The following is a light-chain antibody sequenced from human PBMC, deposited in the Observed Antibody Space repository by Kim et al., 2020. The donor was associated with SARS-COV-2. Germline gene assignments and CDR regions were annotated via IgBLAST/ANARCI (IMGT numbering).Light chain of an antibody. CDR1: QSVNGRF. CDR3: QQYDSSVWT. Sequence: ELVLTQSPGTLSLSPGEGATLSCRASQSVNGRFLAWYQQKPGQAPRRLIYGASTRATGIPDRFSGSGSGTDFTLTISRLEPEDFAMYYCQQYDSSVWTFGQGTKVEIK. V-gene: IGKV3-20*01. CDR2: GAS. J-gene: IGKJ1*01.